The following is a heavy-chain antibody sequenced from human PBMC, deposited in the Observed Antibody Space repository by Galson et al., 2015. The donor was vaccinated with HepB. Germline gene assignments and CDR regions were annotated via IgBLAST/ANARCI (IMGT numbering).Heavy chain of an antibody. V-gene: IGHV3-33*01. Sequence: SLRLSCAVSGFPFNRYGMHWVRQAPGKGLEWVALIWSNGSNRYYSNSVLGRFTISRDNSKNTLYLEMNSLRAEDTAVYYRAREMAIAAPASFDLWGHGTLVTVSS. CDR3: AREMAIAAPASFDL. CDR1: GFPFNRYG. J-gene: IGHJ4*01. CDR2: IWSNGSNR. D-gene: IGHD2-15*01.